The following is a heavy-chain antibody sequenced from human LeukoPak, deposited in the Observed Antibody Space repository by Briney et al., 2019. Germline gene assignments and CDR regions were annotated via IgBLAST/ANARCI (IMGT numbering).Heavy chain of an antibody. Sequence: GGSLSLSCAASGFTFSDYWMTWVRQAPGKGLEWVANIKYDGNEKYYLDSVKGRFTISRDNAENSLYLQMNGLRTEDTALYYCARHAPVRGVRIYPTDYCGQGTLVTVSS. D-gene: IGHD3-10*01. CDR2: IKYDGNEK. CDR1: GFTFSDYW. V-gene: IGHV3-7*01. CDR3: ARHAPVRGVRIYPTDY. J-gene: IGHJ4*02.